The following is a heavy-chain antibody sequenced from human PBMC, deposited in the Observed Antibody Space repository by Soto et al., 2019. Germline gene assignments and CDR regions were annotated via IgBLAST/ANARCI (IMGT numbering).Heavy chain of an antibody. V-gene: IGHV4-39*01. CDR2: IYYSGST. J-gene: IGHJ4*02. D-gene: IGHD6-19*01. CDR3: ARHSSLWLPSFDY. CDR1: GGSISSSSYY. Sequence: PSETLSLTCTVSGGSISSSSYYWGWIRQPPGKGLEWIGSIYYSGSTYYNPSLKSRVTISVDTSKNQFSLKLSSVTAADTAVYYCARHSSLWLPSFDYWGQGTLVTVSS.